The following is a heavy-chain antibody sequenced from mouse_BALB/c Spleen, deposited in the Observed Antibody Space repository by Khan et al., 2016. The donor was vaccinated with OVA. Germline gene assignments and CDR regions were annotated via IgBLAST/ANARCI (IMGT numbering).Heavy chain of an antibody. CDR3: ARDVLIYYYGSTYAMDY. D-gene: IGHD1-1*01. CDR1: GYSITSDYA. CDR2: INYSGSI. J-gene: IGHJ4*01. V-gene: IGHV3-2*02. Sequence: EVQLQESGPGLVKPSQSLSLTCTVTGYSITSDYAWNWIRQFPGNKLEWMGYINYSGSITYNPSLKSRIFITRDTSKNQFFLQLNSVTTEDTATYYCARDVLIYYYGSTYAMDYWGQGTSVTVSS.